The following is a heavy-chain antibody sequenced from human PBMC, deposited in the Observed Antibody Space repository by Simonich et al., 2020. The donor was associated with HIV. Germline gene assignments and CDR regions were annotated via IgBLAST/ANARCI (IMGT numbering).Heavy chain of an antibody. V-gene: IGHV3-30*07. J-gene: IGHJ4*02. CDR3: ASGGSISSVWADDY. Sequence: QVQLVESGGGVVQPGRSLRLSCAASGFTFSSYAMHWVRQAPGKGGEWVAVISYDGSNKYYAESVKGRFTISRDNSKNTLYLQMNSLRAEDTAVYYCASGGSISSVWADDYWGQGTLVTVSS. CDR1: GFTFSSYA. CDR2: ISYDGSNK. D-gene: IGHD3-16*01.